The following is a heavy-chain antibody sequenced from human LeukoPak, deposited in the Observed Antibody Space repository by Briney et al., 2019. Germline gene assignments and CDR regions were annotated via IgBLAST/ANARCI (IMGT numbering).Heavy chain of an antibody. CDR3: ARDLTGDCYFQH. J-gene: IGHJ1*01. D-gene: IGHD2-21*02. V-gene: IGHV3-48*01. CDR1: GFTFSSYS. CDR2: ITSSSTTI. Sequence: GGSLRLSCSASGFTFSSYSMNWVRQAPGKGLEWLSYITSSSTTIYYADSVRGRFTVSRDNAKNSLYLQMNSLRAEDTAVYYCARDLTGDCYFQHWGQGTLVTVSS.